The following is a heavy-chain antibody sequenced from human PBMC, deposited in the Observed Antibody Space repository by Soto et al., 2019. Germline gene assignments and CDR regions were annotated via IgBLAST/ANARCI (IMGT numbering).Heavy chain of an antibody. Sequence: GGSLRLSCAASGFTFSSYGMHWVRQAPGKGLEWVAVISYDGSNKYYADSVKGRFTISRDNSKNTLYLQMNSLRAEDTAVYYCAKECGSGITIFGMVGWGQGTTVTVSS. D-gene: IGHD3-3*01. J-gene: IGHJ6*02. CDR3: AKECGSGITIFGMVG. CDR2: ISYDGSNK. V-gene: IGHV3-30*18. CDR1: GFTFSSYG.